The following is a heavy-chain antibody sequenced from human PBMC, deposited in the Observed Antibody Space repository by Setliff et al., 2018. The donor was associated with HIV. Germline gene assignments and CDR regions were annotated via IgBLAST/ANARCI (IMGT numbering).Heavy chain of an antibody. Sequence: PSETLSLTCGVYGGPFSGYYWNWIRQPPGKGLEWVGEINHSGSTNYNPSLKSRVTTSVDTSKNQFSLKLRSVTAADTAMYYCARVSITYWYSIPTFYYYYMDVWGKGTKVTVSS. CDR3: ARVSITYWYSIPTFYYYYMDV. CDR1: GGPFSGYY. V-gene: IGHV4-34*01. D-gene: IGHD2-15*01. CDR2: INHSGST. J-gene: IGHJ6*03.